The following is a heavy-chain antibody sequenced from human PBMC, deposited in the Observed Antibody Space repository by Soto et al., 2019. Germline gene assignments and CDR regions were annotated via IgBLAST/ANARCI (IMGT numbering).Heavy chain of an antibody. CDR1: RYSFTIYW. D-gene: IGHD3-9*01. V-gene: IGHV5-51*01. Sequence: PGESLKIACNGSRYSFTIYWIGWVRQIPGKGLEWMGIIYPGDSDTRYSPSFQGQVTISADKSISTGYLQWSSLKASDTAMYYCARPGYFDSSTGMDVWGQGTTVTVSS. J-gene: IGHJ6*02. CDR3: ARPGYFDSSTGMDV. CDR2: IYPGDSDT.